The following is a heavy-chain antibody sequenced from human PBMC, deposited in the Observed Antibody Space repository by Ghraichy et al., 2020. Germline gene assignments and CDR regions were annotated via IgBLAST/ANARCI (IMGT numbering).Heavy chain of an antibody. V-gene: IGHV3-53*01. CDR2: IYSGGST. Sequence: GESLNISCAASGFTVSSNYMSWVRQAPGKGLEWVSVIYSGGSTYYADSVKGRFTISRDNSKNTLYLQMNSLRAEDTAVYYCARAREQWTLYYFDYWGQGTLVTVSS. D-gene: IGHD6-19*01. J-gene: IGHJ4*02. CDR3: ARAREQWTLYYFDY. CDR1: GFTVSSNY.